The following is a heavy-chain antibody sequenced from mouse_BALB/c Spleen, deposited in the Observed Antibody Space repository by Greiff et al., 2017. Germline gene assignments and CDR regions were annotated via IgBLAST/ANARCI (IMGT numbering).Heavy chain of an antibody. CDR1: GFTFSNYW. D-gene: IGHD1-1*01. V-gene: IGHV6-6*02. Sequence: EVQGVESGGGLVQPGGSMKLSCVASGFTFSNYWMNWVRQSPEKGLEWVAEIRLKSNNYATHYAESVKGRFTISRDDSKSSVYLQMNNLRAEDTGIYYCTRSSSGGDYWGQGTSVTVSS. CDR2: IRLKSNNYAT. J-gene: IGHJ4*01. CDR3: TRSSSGGDY.